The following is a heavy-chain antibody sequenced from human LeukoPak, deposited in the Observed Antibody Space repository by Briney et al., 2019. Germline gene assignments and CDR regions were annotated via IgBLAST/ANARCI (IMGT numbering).Heavy chain of an antibody. CDR1: GFTVRSNY. V-gene: IGHV3-66*02. J-gene: IGHJ4*02. CDR3: ARDEWELLRAY. Sequence: GGSLRLSCAASGFTVRSNYMSWVRQAPGKGLEWASIIYSGGSTYYADSVKGRFTISRDNSKNTLYLQMNSLRVEDTAVYYCARDEWELLRAYWGQGTLVTVSS. D-gene: IGHD1-26*01. CDR2: IYSGGST.